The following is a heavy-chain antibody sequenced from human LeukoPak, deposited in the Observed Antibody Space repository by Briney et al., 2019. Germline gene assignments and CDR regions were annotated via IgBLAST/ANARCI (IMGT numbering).Heavy chain of an antibody. Sequence: SETLSLTCTVSGTSISSYYWSWIRKPPGKGLEWIGYLYYSGSTNYNPSLKSRVTISVDTSKNQFSLKLSSVTAADTAVYYCARRDGDYGMDVWGQGTTVTVSS. V-gene: IGHV4-59*08. CDR1: GTSISSYY. D-gene: IGHD5-24*01. CDR2: LYYSGST. J-gene: IGHJ6*02. CDR3: ARRDGDYGMDV.